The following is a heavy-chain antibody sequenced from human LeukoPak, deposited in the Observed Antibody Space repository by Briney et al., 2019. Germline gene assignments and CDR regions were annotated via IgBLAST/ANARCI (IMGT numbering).Heavy chain of an antibody. CDR3: ARVDSSSWTRFDY. D-gene: IGHD6-13*01. CDR1: GGSISSSIYY. Sequence: SETLSLTCTVSGGSISSSIYYWGWIRQPPGKGLEWIGSIYYNANTYYNPSLKSRVTISVDTSKNQFSLKLSSVTAADTAVYYCARVDSSSWTRFDYWGQGTLVTVSS. CDR2: IYYNANT. V-gene: IGHV4-39*07. J-gene: IGHJ4*02.